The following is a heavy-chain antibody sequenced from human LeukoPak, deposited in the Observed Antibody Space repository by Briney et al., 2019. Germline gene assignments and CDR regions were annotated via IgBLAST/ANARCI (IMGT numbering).Heavy chain of an antibody. V-gene: IGHV1-8*03. CDR3: AREGGYCSSTSCYFFDP. CDR1: GYTFTSYD. J-gene: IGHJ5*02. D-gene: IGHD2-2*01. CDR2: MNSNSGNT. Sequence: GASVKVSCKASGYTFTSYDINWVRQATGQGLEWMGWMNSNSGNTGYAQKFQGRVTITRNTSISTAYMELSSLRSEDTAVYYCAREGGYCSSTSCYFFDPWGQGTLVTVSS.